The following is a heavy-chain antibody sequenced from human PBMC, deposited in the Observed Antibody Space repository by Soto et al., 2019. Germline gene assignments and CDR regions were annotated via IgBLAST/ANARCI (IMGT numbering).Heavy chain of an antibody. CDR2: ISSSSSTI. V-gene: IGHV3-48*01. CDR1: GFTFSSYS. CDR3: ARQFVRGVIGEAFDI. J-gene: IGHJ3*02. D-gene: IGHD3-10*01. Sequence: EVQLVESGGGLVQPGGSLRLSCAASGFTFSSYSMNWVRQAPGKGLEWVSYISSSSSTIYYADSVKGRFTISRDNAKNSLYLQMNSLRAEDTAVYYCARQFVRGVIGEAFDIWGQGTMVTVSS.